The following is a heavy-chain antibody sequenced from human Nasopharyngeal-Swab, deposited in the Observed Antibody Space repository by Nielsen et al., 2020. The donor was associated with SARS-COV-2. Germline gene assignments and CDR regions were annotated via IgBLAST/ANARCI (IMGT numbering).Heavy chain of an antibody. V-gene: IGHV4-59*01. J-gene: IGHJ5*02. CDR2: IYYSGST. Sequence: WIRQPPGKGLEWIGYIYYSGSTNYNPSLKSQVTISVDTSKNQFSLKLSSVTAADTAVYYCARGVVGNYDYVWGSYRYDNWFDPWGQGTLVTVSS. CDR3: ARGVVGNYDYVWGSYRYDNWFDP. D-gene: IGHD3-16*02.